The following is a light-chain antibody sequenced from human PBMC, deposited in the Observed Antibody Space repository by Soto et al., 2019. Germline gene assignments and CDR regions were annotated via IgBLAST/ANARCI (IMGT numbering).Light chain of an antibody. J-gene: IGLJ2*01. CDR1: SSDVGGFLY. CDR3: SSYSSSSTLVV. Sequence: QLVLTQPASVSGSPGQSITISCTGTSSDVGGFLYVSWFQQHPGKAPKLMIYAVSNRPSGISNRFSGSKSGNTASLTISGLQAEDEADYYCSSYSSSSTLVVFGGGTKVTVL. CDR2: AVS. V-gene: IGLV2-14*01.